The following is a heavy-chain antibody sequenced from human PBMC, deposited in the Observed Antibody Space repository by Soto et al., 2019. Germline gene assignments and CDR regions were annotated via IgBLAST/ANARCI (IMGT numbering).Heavy chain of an antibody. Sequence: QVQLVESGGGLVKPGGSLRLSCAASGFTFSDYYMSWIRQAPGKGLEWVSYISGSGNTISYADSVKGRFTISRDNAKNSLYLHMNSLRADDTGVYYCASSPYYYYMDVWGKGTTVTVSS. CDR2: ISGSGNTI. V-gene: IGHV3-11*01. CDR1: GFTFSDYY. J-gene: IGHJ6*03. CDR3: ASSPYYYYMDV.